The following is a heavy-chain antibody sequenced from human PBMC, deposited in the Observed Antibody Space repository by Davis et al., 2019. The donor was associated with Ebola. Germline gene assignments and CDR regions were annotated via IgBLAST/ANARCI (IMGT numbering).Heavy chain of an antibody. Sequence: SVKVSCKASGGTFSSYAISWVRQAPGQGLEWMGGIIPIFGTANYAQKFQGRVTITADESTSTAYMELSGLRSEDTAVYYCARVGLRGSLGYYYYYGMDVWGQGTTVTVSS. CDR2: IIPIFGTA. V-gene: IGHV1-69*13. CDR1: GGTFSSYA. D-gene: IGHD4-23*01. J-gene: IGHJ6*02. CDR3: ARVGLRGSLGYYYYYGMDV.